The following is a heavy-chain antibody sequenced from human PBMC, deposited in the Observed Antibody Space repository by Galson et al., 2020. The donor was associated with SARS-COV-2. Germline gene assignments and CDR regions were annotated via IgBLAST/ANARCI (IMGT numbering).Heavy chain of an antibody. D-gene: IGHD6-13*01. CDR2: IWYDGSNK. CDR1: GFTFSSYG. Sequence: GGSLRLSCAASGFTFSSYGMHWVHQAPGKGLEWVAVIWYDGSNKYYADSVKGRFTISRDNSKNTLYLQMNSLRAEDTAVYYCARDLSIAAAGDGEYFQHWGQGTLVTVSS. J-gene: IGHJ1*01. V-gene: IGHV3-33*01. CDR3: ARDLSIAAAGDGEYFQH.